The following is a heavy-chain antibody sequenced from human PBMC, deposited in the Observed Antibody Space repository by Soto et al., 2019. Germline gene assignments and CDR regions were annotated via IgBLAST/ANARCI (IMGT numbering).Heavy chain of an antibody. CDR3: SRAFYCSSGTCYYKGMDV. Sequence: GGSLRLSCTGSGFTFGDYGMSWYRQPPGKGPEWVGFIRSKVYGGTADYAASVKGRFTISRDDTKSIAYLQMNGLKTEDTAVYYCSRAFYCSSGTCYYKGMDVWGKGTTVTAP. CDR2: IRSKVYGGTA. D-gene: IGHD2-2*01. CDR1: GFTFGDYG. J-gene: IGHJ6*03. V-gene: IGHV3-49*03.